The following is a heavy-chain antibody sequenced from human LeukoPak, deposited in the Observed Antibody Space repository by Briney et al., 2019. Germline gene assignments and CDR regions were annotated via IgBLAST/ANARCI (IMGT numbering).Heavy chain of an antibody. CDR2: IYHSGST. V-gene: IGHV4-30-2*01. CDR3: ARVYGEAAAGLPHVWVDS. D-gene: IGHD6-13*01. CDR1: GGSISSGGYY. Sequence: SETLSLTCTVSGGSISSGGYYWSWIRQPPGKGLEWIGYIYHSGSTYYNTSLKSRATISVDTSKNPFSLKLRSVTAADTAVYYCARVYGEAAAGLPHVWVDSWGQGTLVTVFS. J-gene: IGHJ4*02.